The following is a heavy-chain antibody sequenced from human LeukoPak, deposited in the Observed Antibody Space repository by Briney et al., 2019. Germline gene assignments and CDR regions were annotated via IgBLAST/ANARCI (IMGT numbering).Heavy chain of an antibody. D-gene: IGHD3-10*01. Sequence: ASVKVSCKASGYTFTSYGISWVRQAPGQGVEWMGWISAYNGNTNYAQKLQGRVTMTTDTSTSTAYMELRSLRSDDAAVYYCATDGAGKYDWFDPWGQGTLVTVSS. V-gene: IGHV1-18*01. CDR1: GYTFTSYG. CDR3: ATDGAGKYDWFDP. CDR2: ISAYNGNT. J-gene: IGHJ5*02.